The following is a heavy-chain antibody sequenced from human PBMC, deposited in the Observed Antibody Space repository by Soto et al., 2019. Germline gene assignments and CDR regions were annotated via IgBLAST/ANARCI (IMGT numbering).Heavy chain of an antibody. CDR3: ARDRAAVAGPIDY. CDR2: IVYDGSNK. V-gene: IGHV3-30-3*01. CDR1: GFTFSTYA. J-gene: IGHJ4*02. Sequence: QVQLLESGGGVVQPGRSLRLSCAASGFTFSTYAMHWVRQAPGKGLEWVAVIVYDGSNKYYADSVKGRFTISRDNSKNTLYLQMNSLSAEDTAVYYCARDRAAVAGPIDYWRQGTLVTVSS. D-gene: IGHD6-19*01.